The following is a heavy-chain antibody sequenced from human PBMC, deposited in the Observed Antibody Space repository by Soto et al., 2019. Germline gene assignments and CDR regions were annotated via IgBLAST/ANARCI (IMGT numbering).Heavy chain of an antibody. CDR1: GGTFSSYA. CDR2: IIPIFGTA. D-gene: IGHD3-22*01. J-gene: IGHJ4*02. CDR3: ARAPLHYYDSSGYES. V-gene: IGHV1-69*13. Sequence: ASVKVSCKASGGTFSSYAISWVRQAPGQGLEWMGGIIPIFGTANYAQKFQGRVTITADESTSTAYMELSSLRSEDTAVYYCARAPLHYYDSSGYESWGQGTLVTVSS.